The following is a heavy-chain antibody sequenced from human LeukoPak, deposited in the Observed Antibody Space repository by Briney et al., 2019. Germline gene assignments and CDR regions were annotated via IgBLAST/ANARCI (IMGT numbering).Heavy chain of an antibody. Sequence: GGSLRLSCAASGFTFSDYYMSWIRQAPGKGLEGVSYISSSSSYTNYADSVKGRFTISRDNAKNSLYLQMNSLRAEDTAVYYCARDATMVRGVDYWGQGTLVTVSS. J-gene: IGHJ4*02. D-gene: IGHD3-10*01. CDR3: ARDATMVRGVDY. CDR2: ISSSSSYT. CDR1: GFTFSDYY. V-gene: IGHV3-11*06.